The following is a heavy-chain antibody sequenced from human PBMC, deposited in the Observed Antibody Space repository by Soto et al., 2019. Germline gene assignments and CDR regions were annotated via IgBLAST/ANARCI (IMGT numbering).Heavy chain of an antibody. J-gene: IGHJ4*02. V-gene: IGHV3-7*01. CDR1: GFTFSSYW. CDR3: ARDSGSYYGDYFFDY. Sequence: PGGSLRLSCAASGFTFSSYWMSWVRQAPGKGLEWVANIKQDGSEKYYVDSVKGRFTIFRDNTKNSLFLQMNSLRAEDTALYYCARDSGSYYGDYFFDYWGQGTLVTAPQ. D-gene: IGHD1-26*01. CDR2: IKQDGSEK.